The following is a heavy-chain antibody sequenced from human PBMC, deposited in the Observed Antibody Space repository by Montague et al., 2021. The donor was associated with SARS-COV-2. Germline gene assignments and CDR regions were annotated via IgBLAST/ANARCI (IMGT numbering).Heavy chain of an antibody. D-gene: IGHD3-10*01. Sequence: SETLSLTCAVYGGSFSGYYWSWIRQPPGKGLEWIAEINHSGSTNYNPSLKSRVTISVDTSKNQFSLKLSSVTAADTAVYYCARVRYYGSGTSLGMDVWGQGTTVTVSS. V-gene: IGHV4-34*01. CDR3: ARVRYYGSGTSLGMDV. CDR1: GGSFSGYY. CDR2: INHSGST. J-gene: IGHJ6*02.